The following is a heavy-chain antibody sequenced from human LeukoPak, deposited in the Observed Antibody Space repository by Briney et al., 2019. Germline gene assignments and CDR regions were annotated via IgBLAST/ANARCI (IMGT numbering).Heavy chain of an antibody. CDR1: GFTFSSYA. D-gene: IGHD3-22*01. J-gene: IGHJ4*02. V-gene: IGHV1-3*01. CDR3: ARRITMIVVVRSYFDY. CDR2: INAGNGNT. Sequence: GGSLRLSCAASGFTFSSYAMHWVRQAPGQRLEWMGWINAGNGNTKYSQKFQGRVTITRDTSASTAYMELSSLRSEDTAVYYCARRITMIVVVRSYFDYWGQGTRVTVSS.